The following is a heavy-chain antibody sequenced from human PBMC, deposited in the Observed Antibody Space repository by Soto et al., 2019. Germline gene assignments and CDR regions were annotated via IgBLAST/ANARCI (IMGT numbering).Heavy chain of an antibody. CDR1: GFSLSPLAVG. CDR3: AHGSGWLSDY. Sequence: QITLRESGPTLVKPTQTLTLTCNFSGFSLSPLAVGGNWIRQPPGKAPEWLALIYWDDDKRYNPSLKSRLTITKDTSKNQVVLTMTNMDPVDTATYYCAHGSGWLSDYWGQGTLVTVSS. D-gene: IGHD6-13*01. CDR2: IYWDDDK. J-gene: IGHJ4*02. V-gene: IGHV2-5*02.